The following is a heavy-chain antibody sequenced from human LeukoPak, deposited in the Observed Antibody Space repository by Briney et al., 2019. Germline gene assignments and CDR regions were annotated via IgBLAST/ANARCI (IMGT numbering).Heavy chain of an antibody. D-gene: IGHD1-26*01. J-gene: IGHJ5*02. CDR3: ARSRSGSHTGWFDP. V-gene: IGHV4-39*01. CDR1: GGSISSSSYY. CDR2: IYYSGST. Sequence: SETLSLTCTVSGGSISSSSYYWGWIRQPPGKGLEWIGSIYYSGSTYYNPSLKSRVTISVDTSKSQFSLKLSSVTAADTAVYYCARSRSGSHTGWFDPWGQGTLVTVSS.